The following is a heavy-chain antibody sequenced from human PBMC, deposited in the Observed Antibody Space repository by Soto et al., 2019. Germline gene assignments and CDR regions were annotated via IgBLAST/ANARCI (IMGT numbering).Heavy chain of an antibody. V-gene: IGHV3-30*18. CDR1: GFTFSSYG. Sequence: QVQLVESGGGVVQPGRSLRLSCAASGFTFSSYGMHWVRQAPGKGLEWVAVISYDGSNKYYADSVKGRFTISRDNSKNTLYLQMNSLRAEDTAVYYCTNEPPGEAFDIWGQGTMVTVSS. CDR3: TNEPPGEAFDI. J-gene: IGHJ3*02. CDR2: ISYDGSNK.